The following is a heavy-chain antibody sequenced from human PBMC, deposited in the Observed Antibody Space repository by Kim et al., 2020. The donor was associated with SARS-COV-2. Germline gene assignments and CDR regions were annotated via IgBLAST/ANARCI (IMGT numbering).Heavy chain of an antibody. CDR2: ISTYNGNT. CDR3: ARGPSWYVTHYPNLDY. V-gene: IGHV1-18*01. D-gene: IGHD6-13*01. CDR1: GYTFTSYG. Sequence: ASVKVSCKASGYTFTSYGISWVLQAPGQGLEWMGWISTYNGNTNFAQKLQGRVTMTTDTSTSTAYMELTSLRSDDTAVYYCARGPSWYVTHYPNLDYWGQGTLVTVSS. J-gene: IGHJ4*02.